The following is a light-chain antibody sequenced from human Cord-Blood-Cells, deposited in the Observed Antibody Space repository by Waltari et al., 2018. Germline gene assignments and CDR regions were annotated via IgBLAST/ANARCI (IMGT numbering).Light chain of an antibody. Sequence: SSELTQDPAVSVALGQTVRITCQGDSLRSYYASWYQQKPGQAPVLVIYGKNNRPSGIPDRFSGSSSGNTGALTITGAQAEDEADYYCNSRDSSGNHLVFGTGTKVTVL. CDR3: NSRDSSGNHLV. CDR2: GKN. J-gene: IGLJ1*01. CDR1: SLRSYY. V-gene: IGLV3-19*01.